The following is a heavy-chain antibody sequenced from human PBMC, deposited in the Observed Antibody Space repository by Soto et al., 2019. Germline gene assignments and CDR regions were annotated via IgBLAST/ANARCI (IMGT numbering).Heavy chain of an antibody. Sequence: QAGGSLRLSCAASGFTFSSYGMHWVRQAPGRGLEWVAVISYDGSNKYYADSVKGRFTISRDNSKNTLYLQMNSLRAEDTAVYYCAKRRSSAYGMDVWGQGTTVTVSS. J-gene: IGHJ6*02. CDR2: ISYDGSNK. CDR1: GFTFSSYG. V-gene: IGHV3-30*18. D-gene: IGHD6-6*01. CDR3: AKRRSSAYGMDV.